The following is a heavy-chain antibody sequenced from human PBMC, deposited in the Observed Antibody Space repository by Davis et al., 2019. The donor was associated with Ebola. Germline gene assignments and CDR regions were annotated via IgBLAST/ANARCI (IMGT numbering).Heavy chain of an antibody. CDR2: ISYDGSNK. J-gene: IGHJ6*02. CDR3: ARGPLLWFGSHYYYYGMDV. V-gene: IGHV3-30*19. Sequence: GESLKISCAASGFTFSSYGMHWVRQAPGKGLEWVAVISYDGSNKYYADSVKGRFTISRDNSKNTLYLQMNSLRAEDTAVYYCARGPLLWFGSHYYYYGMDVWGQGTTVTVSS. CDR1: GFTFSSYG. D-gene: IGHD3-10*01.